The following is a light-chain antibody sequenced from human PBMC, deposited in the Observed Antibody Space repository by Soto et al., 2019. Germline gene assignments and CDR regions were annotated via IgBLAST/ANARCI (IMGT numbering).Light chain of an antibody. CDR3: SSYAGSNNVL. J-gene: IGLJ2*01. Sequence: QSALTQPPSASGSPGHSVTISCTGTSSDVGGYNYVSWYQQHPGKAPQLMIYEVSRRPSGVPDRFSGSKSGNTASLTVSGLQAEDEDDYYCSSYAGSNNVLFGGGTKLTVL. V-gene: IGLV2-8*01. CDR2: EVS. CDR1: SSDVGGYNY.